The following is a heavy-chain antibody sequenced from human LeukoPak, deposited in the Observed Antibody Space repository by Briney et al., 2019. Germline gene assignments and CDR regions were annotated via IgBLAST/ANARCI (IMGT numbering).Heavy chain of an antibody. Sequence: KPSETLSLTCTVSGGSISSSSYYWGWIRQPPGKGLEWIGSIYYSGSTYYNPSLKSRVTISVDTSKNQFSLKLSSMTAADTAVYYCARDPSFAGYGFDYWGQGTLVTVSS. CDR3: ARDPSFAGYGFDY. V-gene: IGHV4-39*07. CDR1: GGSISSSSYY. CDR2: IYYSGST. D-gene: IGHD6-13*01. J-gene: IGHJ4*02.